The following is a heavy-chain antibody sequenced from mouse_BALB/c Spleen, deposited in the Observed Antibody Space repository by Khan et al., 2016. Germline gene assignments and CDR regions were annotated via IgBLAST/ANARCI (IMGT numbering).Heavy chain of an antibody. Sequence: VQLQQSGAELVRPGALVKLSCKASGFNIKDYYMHWVKQRPEQGLEWIGWIDPENGNTIYDTKFQGKASITADTSSNTAYLQLSSLTSEDTAVYYCARVGGLYARDYWGQGTSVTVSS. V-gene: IGHV14-1*02. CDR1: GFNIKDYY. CDR3: ARVGGLYARDY. CDR2: IDPENGNT. J-gene: IGHJ4*01.